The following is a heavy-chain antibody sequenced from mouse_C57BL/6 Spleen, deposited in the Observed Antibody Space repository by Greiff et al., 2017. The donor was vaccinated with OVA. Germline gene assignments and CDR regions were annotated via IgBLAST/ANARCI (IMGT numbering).Heavy chain of an antibody. CDR1: GFTFSDYG. CDR2: ISSGSSTI. CDR3: ARGPSTVVARSAMDY. Sequence: EVKLMESGGGLVKPGGSLKLSCAASGFTFSDYGMHWVRQAPEKGLEWVAYISSGSSTIYYADTVKGRFTISRDNAKNTLFLQMTSLRSEDTAMYYCARGPSTVVARSAMDYWGQGTSVTVSS. V-gene: IGHV5-17*01. D-gene: IGHD1-1*01. J-gene: IGHJ4*01.